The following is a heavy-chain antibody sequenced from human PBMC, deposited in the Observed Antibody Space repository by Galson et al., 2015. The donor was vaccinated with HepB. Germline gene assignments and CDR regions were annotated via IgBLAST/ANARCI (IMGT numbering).Heavy chain of an antibody. D-gene: IGHD5-24*01. CDR2: IDWDDDK. CDR1: GFSLSTNGMC. Sequence: ALVKPTQTLTLTCTFSGFSLSTNGMCVSWIRQPPGKALEWLARIDWDDDKYYSTSLKTRLTISKDTSKNQVVLTMTNMDPVDTATYYCARVQGDGYTGALDYWGQGTLVTVSS. V-gene: IGHV2-70*11. CDR3: ARVQGDGYTGALDY. J-gene: IGHJ4*02.